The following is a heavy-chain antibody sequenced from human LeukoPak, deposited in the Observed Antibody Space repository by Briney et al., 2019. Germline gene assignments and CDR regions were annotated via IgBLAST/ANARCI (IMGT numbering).Heavy chain of an antibody. CDR3: ARDLRGDGYNADY. CDR1: GYTFTGYY. D-gene: IGHD5-24*01. Sequence: ASVKVSCKASGYTFTGYYMHWVRQAPGQGLEWMGRINPNSGGTNYAQKFQGRVTMTRDTSISTAYMELSRLRSDDTAVYYCARDLRGDGYNADYWGQGTLVTVSP. V-gene: IGHV1-2*06. CDR2: INPNSGGT. J-gene: IGHJ4*02.